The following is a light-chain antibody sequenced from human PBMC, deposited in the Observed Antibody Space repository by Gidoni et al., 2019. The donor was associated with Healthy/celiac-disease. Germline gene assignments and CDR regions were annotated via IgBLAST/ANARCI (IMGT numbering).Light chain of an antibody. CDR2: KAS. Sequence: DIQMTQSPSTLSASVGDRVTITCRASQSISSWLAWYQQKPGKAPKLLIYKASSLESGVPSRFSGSGSGTEFTLTISSLQPDDFATYYCQQYNSYSQWTFGQETKVEIK. CDR3: QQYNSYSQWT. CDR1: QSISSW. V-gene: IGKV1-5*03. J-gene: IGKJ1*01.